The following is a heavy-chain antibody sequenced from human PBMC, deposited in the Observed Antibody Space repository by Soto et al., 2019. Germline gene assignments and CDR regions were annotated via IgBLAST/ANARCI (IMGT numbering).Heavy chain of an antibody. Sequence: EVQLVESGGGLIQPGGSLRLSCIASGFNVDNVYMSWVRQAPGKGLEWVSVLYTADSTNYADSVKGRFTISRDSSKNTVYLHMDSLRAGDTAVYYCARGLGAAWVTPLSHWGQGTLVIFSS. CDR3: ARGLGAAWVTPLSH. CDR2: LYTADST. D-gene: IGHD2-21*02. CDR1: GFNVDNVY. V-gene: IGHV3-53*01. J-gene: IGHJ4*02.